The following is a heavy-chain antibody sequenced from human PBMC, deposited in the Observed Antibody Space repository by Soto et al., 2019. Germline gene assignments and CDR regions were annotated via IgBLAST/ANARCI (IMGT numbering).Heavy chain of an antibody. V-gene: IGHV3-23*01. J-gene: IGHJ4*02. D-gene: IGHD2-21*01. CDR2: ISGSGNST. Sequence: EVQVLESGGGLVQPGGSLRLSCAASGFTFSNYAMSWVRQAPGKGLEWVSSISGSGNSTYNADSVKGRLTISRDNSKNTLYLQMNSLRAEDTAVYYCAKDADCGRDCYLHYFDYWGQGALVTVSS. CDR1: GFTFSNYA. CDR3: AKDADCGRDCYLHYFDY.